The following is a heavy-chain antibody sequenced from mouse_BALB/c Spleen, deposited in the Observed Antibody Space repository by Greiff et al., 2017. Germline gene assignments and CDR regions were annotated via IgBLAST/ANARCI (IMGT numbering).Heavy chain of an antibody. Sequence: VQLQQSGPGLVKPSQSLSLTCTVTGYSITSDYAWNWIRQFPGNKLEWMGYISYSGSTSYNPSLKSRISITRDTSKNQFFLQLNSVTTEDTATYYCARSPDGYWGQGTLVTVSA. J-gene: IGHJ3*02. CDR1: GYSITSDYA. V-gene: IGHV3-2*02. CDR3: ARSPDGY. CDR2: ISYSGST.